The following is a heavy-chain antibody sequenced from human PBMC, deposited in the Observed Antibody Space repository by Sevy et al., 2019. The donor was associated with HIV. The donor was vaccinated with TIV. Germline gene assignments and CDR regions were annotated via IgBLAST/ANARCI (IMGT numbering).Heavy chain of an antibody. Sequence: GGSLRLSCGAFGFSFSNAWMGWVRQAPGKGLEWVGRIKSKTDGVTTDHAASVKGRFTISRDDSKNTLYLQMNSLKTEDTAIYYCTTVRLGSSAWLDSWGQGALVTVSS. CDR3: TTVRLGSSAWLDS. J-gene: IGHJ5*01. CDR2: IKSKTDGVTT. V-gene: IGHV3-15*01. CDR1: GFSFSNAW. D-gene: IGHD6-19*01.